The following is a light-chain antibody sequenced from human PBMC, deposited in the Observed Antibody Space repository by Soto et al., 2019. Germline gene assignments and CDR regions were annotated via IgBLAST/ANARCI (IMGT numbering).Light chain of an antibody. CDR2: EVS. J-gene: IGLJ1*01. V-gene: IGLV2-23*02. CDR1: SSDIGSYNL. Sequence: QSVLAKPASVSGSPVQSITTSYTGPSSDIGSYNLVSWYPQHPGKAPKLLIYEVSERPSGASHRFSGSKSGNTASLTLSGLQNEDEADYDCCEYGVLGTGNKFT. CDR3: CEYGV.